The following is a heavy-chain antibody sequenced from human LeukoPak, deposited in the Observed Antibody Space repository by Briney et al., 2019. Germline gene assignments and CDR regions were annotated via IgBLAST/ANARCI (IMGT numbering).Heavy chain of an antibody. CDR3: ARDSHTTVTTFDY. Sequence: ASVKVSCKASGGTFISYTISWVRQAPGQGLEWMGRIIPILGIANYAQKFQGRVTITADKSTSTAYMELSSLRSEHTAVYYCARDSHTTVTTFDYWGEGTLVTVSS. CDR1: GGTFISYT. J-gene: IGHJ4*02. CDR2: IIPILGIA. V-gene: IGHV1-69*04. D-gene: IGHD4-17*01.